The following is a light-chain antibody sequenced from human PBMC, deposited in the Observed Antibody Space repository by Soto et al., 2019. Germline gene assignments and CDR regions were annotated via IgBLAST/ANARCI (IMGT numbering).Light chain of an antibody. CDR1: QSVRTK. Sequence: EIVMTQSPATLSVSPGEGATLSCRASQSVRTKLAWYQQKAGQAPRLLIYGASTSATGVSDRFSGSGSGTEYTLTISSLQSEDFAVYYCQQYDTWPSITFGQGTRLEIK. CDR2: GAS. V-gene: IGKV3-15*01. CDR3: QQYDTWPSIT. J-gene: IGKJ5*01.